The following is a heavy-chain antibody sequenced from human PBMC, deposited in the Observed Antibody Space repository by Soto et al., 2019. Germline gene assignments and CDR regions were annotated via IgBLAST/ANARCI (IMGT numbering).Heavy chain of an antibody. J-gene: IGHJ1*01. CDR1: GGSISSSSYY. V-gene: IGHV4-39*01. D-gene: IGHD6-19*01. Sequence: QLQLQESGPGLVKKPSETLSLTCTVSGGSISSSSYYWGWIRQPPGKGLEWIGSIYYSGSTYYNPFLKRRVTTSVDTSKNQFSLKLSSVTAADMAVYYCARGIGWYGETFQHWGQGTLVTVSS. CDR2: IYYSGST. CDR3: ARGIGWYGETFQH.